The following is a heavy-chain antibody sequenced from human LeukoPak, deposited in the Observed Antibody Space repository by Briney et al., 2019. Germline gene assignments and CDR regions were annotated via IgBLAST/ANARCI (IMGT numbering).Heavy chain of an antibody. CDR3: ARDQYDTWSRRGNFDS. D-gene: IGHD3-3*01. J-gene: IGHJ4*02. Sequence: GGSLRLSCAASGFTFSNAWMNWVRQAPGKGLEWVANIKLDGSEKNYVDSVKGRFTISRDNTKNSLYLQMNSLRVEDTAVFYCARDQYDTWSRRGNFDSWGQGTLVIVSS. CDR2: IKLDGSEK. V-gene: IGHV3-7*03. CDR1: GFTFSNAW.